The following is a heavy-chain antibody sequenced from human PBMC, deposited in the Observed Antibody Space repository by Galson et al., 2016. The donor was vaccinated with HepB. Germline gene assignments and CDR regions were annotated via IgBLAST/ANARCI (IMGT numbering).Heavy chain of an antibody. CDR1: GFTFSSYA. Sequence: SLRLSCAASGFTFSSYAMSWVRQAPGTGLEWVSYISSASSIKYYADSVKGRFTISRDNARHSLYLEMNSLRGEDTAMYYCARDYVPGAWGQGVLVTVSS. J-gene: IGHJ5*02. V-gene: IGHV3-48*04. CDR3: ARDYVPGA. D-gene: IGHD3-10*01. CDR2: ISSASSIK.